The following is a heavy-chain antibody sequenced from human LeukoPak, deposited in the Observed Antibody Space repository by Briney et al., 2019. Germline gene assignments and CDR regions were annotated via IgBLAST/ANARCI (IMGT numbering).Heavy chain of an antibody. Sequence: GGSLRLSCAASGFTFSSYSMNWVCQAPGKGLEWVSSISSSSSYIYYADSVKGRFTISRDKAKNSLYLQMNSLRAEDTAVYYYARDYSSSWYEFFNYYYGMDVWGQGTAVTVSS. V-gene: IGHV3-21*01. D-gene: IGHD6-13*01. CDR1: GFTFSSYS. CDR3: ARDYSSSWYEFFNYYYGMDV. CDR2: ISSSSSYI. J-gene: IGHJ6*02.